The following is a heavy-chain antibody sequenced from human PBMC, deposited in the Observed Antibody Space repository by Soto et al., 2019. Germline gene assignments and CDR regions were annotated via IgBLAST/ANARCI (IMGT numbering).Heavy chain of an antibody. D-gene: IGHD3-16*01. V-gene: IGHV4-34*01. J-gene: IGHJ4*02. CDR3: QGGDF. Sequence: PSGTLCFTCAVSGGSFRGYFWSWIRQSPAKGLEWIGEINDRGNTYYNPSFKSRLTISVDTSTSQISLRLTSVTAADSAVYYWQGGDFWGQGTRVTV. CDR1: GGSFRGYF. CDR2: INDRGNT.